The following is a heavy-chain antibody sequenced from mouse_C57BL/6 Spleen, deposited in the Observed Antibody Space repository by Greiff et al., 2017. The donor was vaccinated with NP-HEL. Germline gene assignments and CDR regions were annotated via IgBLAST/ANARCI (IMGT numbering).Heavy chain of an antibody. J-gene: IGHJ1*03. CDR2: ISGGGGNT. CDR1: GFTFSSYT. Sequence: EVQVVESGGGLVKPGGSLKLSCAASGFTFSSYTMSWVRQTPEKRLEWVATISGGGGNTYYPDSVKGRFTISRDNAKNTLYLQMSSLRSEDTALYYCARNWYFDVWGTGTTVTVSS. CDR3: ARNWYFDV. V-gene: IGHV5-9*01.